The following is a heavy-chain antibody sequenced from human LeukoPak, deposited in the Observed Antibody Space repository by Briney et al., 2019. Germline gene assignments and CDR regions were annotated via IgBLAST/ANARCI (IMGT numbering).Heavy chain of an antibody. V-gene: IGHV1-18*01. D-gene: IGHD2-2*01. CDR1: GYTFTTYG. CDR3: AREAGIVVVPAAIVY. J-gene: IGHJ4*02. Sequence: ASVKVSCKTSGYTFTTYGISWVRQAPGQRLEWMGWISGYNGNTNYAQKLQGRVTMTTDTSTSTAYMELRSLRSDDTAVYYCAREAGIVVVPAAIVYWGQGTLDTVSS. CDR2: ISGYNGNT.